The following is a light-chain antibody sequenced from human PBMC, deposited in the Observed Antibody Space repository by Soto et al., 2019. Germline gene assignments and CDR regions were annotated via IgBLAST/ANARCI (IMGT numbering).Light chain of an antibody. V-gene: IGKV3-20*01. CDR1: QSVSSSY. CDR3: QQYGSSPPWT. CDR2: GAS. Sequence: DIVLTQSPGTLSLSPGERATLSSRASQSVSSSYLDWYQQKPGQAPRLLIYGASSRATGIPDRFSGSGSGTDFTLTISRLELEDFAVYYCQQYGSSPPWTFGQGTKVDI. J-gene: IGKJ1*01.